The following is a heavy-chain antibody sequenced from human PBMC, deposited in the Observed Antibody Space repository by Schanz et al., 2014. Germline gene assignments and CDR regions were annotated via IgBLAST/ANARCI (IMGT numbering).Heavy chain of an antibody. CDR3: ARDGGRDGYNLAFDV. D-gene: IGHD5-12*01. Sequence: EVQLVESGGGFEQPGGSLRLSCVASGFTFNSYVMTWVRQAPGKGLEWISSMYINSGSTQYADSVKGRFIISRDSSKNTLFLQMNSLRAEDTAVYFCARDGGRDGYNLAFDVWGQGTLVTVSS. V-gene: IGHV3-23*04. CDR2: MYINSGST. J-gene: IGHJ3*01. CDR1: GFTFNSYV.